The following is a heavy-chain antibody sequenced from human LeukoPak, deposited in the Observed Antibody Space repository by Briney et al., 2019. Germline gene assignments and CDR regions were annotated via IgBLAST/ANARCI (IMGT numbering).Heavy chain of an antibody. V-gene: IGHV3-7*01. CDR2: VKKDGSDT. J-gene: IGHJ4*02. D-gene: IGHD1-26*01. CDR3: TRGTTTYDY. Sequence: GGSLRLSCAASGFTFGNFWVTWVRQGPPKGLEWVASVKKDGSDTSYVDSVKGRFTISRDNANNRLYLQLNSLRVEDTAVYYCTRGTTTYDYWGQGILVTVSS. CDR1: GFTFGNFW.